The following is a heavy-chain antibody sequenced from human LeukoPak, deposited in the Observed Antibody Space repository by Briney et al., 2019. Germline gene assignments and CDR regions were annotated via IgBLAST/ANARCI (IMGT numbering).Heavy chain of an antibody. Sequence: GASVTVSCTVSGYTLTELSMHWVRQAPGKGLEWMGGFDPEDGETIYAQKFQGRVTMTEDTSTDTAYMELSSLRSEDTAVYYCATVIGYPFTMVRGAVDYWGQGTLVTVSS. V-gene: IGHV1-24*01. CDR2: FDPEDGET. J-gene: IGHJ4*02. CDR1: GYTLTELS. D-gene: IGHD3-10*01. CDR3: ATVIGYPFTMVRGAVDY.